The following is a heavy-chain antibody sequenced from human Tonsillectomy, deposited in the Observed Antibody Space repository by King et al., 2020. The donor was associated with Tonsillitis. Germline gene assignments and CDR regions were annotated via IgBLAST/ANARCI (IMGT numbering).Heavy chain of an antibody. CDR2: MYYSGST. V-gene: IGHV4-30-4*07. Sequence: QLQESGPGLVKPSQTLSLTCAVSGGSISSGGYSWSWIRQPPGKGLEWIGYMYYSGSTYYNPSLKSRLTISVDTSKNQFSLKLSSVTAADTAVYYCARGISKPPSPLNWFDPWGQGTLVTVSS. J-gene: IGHJ5*02. CDR1: GGSISSGGYS. CDR3: ARGISKPPSPLNWFDP.